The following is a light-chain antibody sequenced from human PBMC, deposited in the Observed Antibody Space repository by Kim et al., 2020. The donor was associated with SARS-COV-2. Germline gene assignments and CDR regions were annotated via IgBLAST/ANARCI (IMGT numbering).Light chain of an antibody. V-gene: IGKV1-39*01. CDR3: QQSYRTPYT. J-gene: IGKJ2*01. CDR1: QSITNY. Sequence: SASVGDRVTITCRASQSITNYLNWYQLKPGKAPKRLIYAASSLQSGVPSRFSGSGSGTEFTLTISSLQREDFATYYCQQSYRTPYTSGQGTKLEI. CDR2: AAS.